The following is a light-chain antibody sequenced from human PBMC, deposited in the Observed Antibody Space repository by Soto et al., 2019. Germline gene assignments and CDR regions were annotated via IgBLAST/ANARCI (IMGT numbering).Light chain of an antibody. J-gene: IGLJ1*01. CDR1: SSDVGGYDY. V-gene: IGLV2-14*01. CDR2: EVS. CDR3: SSYTSTNTLEYD. Sequence: QSALTQPASVSGSPGQSITISCTGTSSDVGGYDYVSWFQQHPGKAPKLMIYEVSNRPSGVSNRFSGSKSGNTASLTISGLQAEDEADYYCSSYTSTNTLEYDFGTGTKLTVL.